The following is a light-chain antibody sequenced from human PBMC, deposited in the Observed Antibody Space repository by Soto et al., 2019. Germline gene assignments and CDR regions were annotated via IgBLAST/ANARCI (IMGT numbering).Light chain of an antibody. Sequence: EIVLTQCPGTLSVSPGQRDTICCRASQSVSSYLAWYQQKPGQAPRLLIYDASNRATGIPARFSGSGSGTDFTLTISSLEPEDFAVYYCQQRSNWPPITFGQGTQLEIK. CDR3: QQRSNWPPIT. CDR1: QSVSSY. V-gene: IGKV3-11*01. J-gene: IGKJ5*01. CDR2: DAS.